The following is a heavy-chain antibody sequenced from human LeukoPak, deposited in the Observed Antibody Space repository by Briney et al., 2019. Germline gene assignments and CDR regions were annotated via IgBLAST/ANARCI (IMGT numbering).Heavy chain of an antibody. Sequence: ASVKVSCKASGYTFTSYGISWVRPAPGQGLEWMGWISAYNGNTNYAQKLQGRVTMTTDTSTSTAYMELRSLRSDDTAVYYCARASYDSSGYYPEGAFDIWGQGTMVTVSS. CDR1: GYTFTSYG. CDR3: ARASYDSSGYYPEGAFDI. J-gene: IGHJ3*02. D-gene: IGHD3-22*01. V-gene: IGHV1-18*01. CDR2: ISAYNGNT.